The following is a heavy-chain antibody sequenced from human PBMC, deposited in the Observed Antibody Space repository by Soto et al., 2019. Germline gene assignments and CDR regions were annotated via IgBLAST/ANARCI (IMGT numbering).Heavy chain of an antibody. CDR1: GDSISDSNW. CDR3: ARHSGSYFRDY. J-gene: IGHJ4*02. CDR2: IYHSGST. V-gene: IGHV4-4*02. Sequence: PSETQSLTCAVSGDSISDSNWWSWVRQPPGKGLEWIGEIYHSGSTNYKPSLKSRVTITVDKSKNQFSLNLNSVTVADTAVYYCARHSGSYFRDYWGQGTVVTVSS. D-gene: IGHD1-26*01.